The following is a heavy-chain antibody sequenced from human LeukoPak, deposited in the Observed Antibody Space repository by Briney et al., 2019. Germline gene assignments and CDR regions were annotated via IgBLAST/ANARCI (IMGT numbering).Heavy chain of an antibody. Sequence: PGGSLRLSCAASGFTFSSYGMHWVRQAPGKGLEWVAFIRYDGSNKYYADSVKGRFTISRDNSKNTLYLQMNSLRAEDTAVYYCARRTSEYGDYPWYFDLWGRGTLVTVSS. CDR1: GFTFSSYG. V-gene: IGHV3-30*02. J-gene: IGHJ2*01. CDR3: ARRTSEYGDYPWYFDL. CDR2: IRYDGSNK. D-gene: IGHD4-17*01.